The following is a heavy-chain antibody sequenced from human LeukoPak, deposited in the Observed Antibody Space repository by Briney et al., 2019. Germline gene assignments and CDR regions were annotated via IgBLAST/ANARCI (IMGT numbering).Heavy chain of an antibody. D-gene: IGHD3-22*01. CDR2: INHSGST. V-gene: IGHV4-34*01. CDR3: ASHNYYDSSGYSYYYYMDV. CDR1: GGSFSGYY. Sequence: SETLSLTCAVYGGSFSGYYWSWIRQPPGKGLEWIGEINHSGSTNYNPSLKSRVTISVDTSKNQFSLKLSSVTAADTAVYYCASHNYYDSSGYSYYYYMDVWGKGTTVTISS. J-gene: IGHJ6*03.